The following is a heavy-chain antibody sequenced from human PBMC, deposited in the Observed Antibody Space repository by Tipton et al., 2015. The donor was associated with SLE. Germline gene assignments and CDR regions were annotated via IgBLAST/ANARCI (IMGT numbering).Heavy chain of an antibody. CDR1: GFTFDDYA. CDR2: ISWNSGSI. V-gene: IGHV3-9*01. J-gene: IGHJ6*02. Sequence: SLRLSCAASGFTFDDYAMHWVRQAPGKGLEWVSGISWNSGSIGYADSVKGRFTISRDNAKNSLYLQMNSLRAEDTAVYYCARGGKAYYYGMDVWGQGTTVTVSS. CDR3: ARGGKAYYYGMDV.